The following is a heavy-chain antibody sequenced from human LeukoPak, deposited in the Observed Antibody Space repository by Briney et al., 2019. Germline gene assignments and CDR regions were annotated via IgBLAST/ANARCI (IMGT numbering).Heavy chain of an antibody. V-gene: IGHV1-2*02. CDR3: ARNRGGWWAFDI. CDR2: INPNSGGT. CDR1: GYTFTGYY. Sequence: ASVKVSCKASGYTFTGYYMHWVRQAPGQGLEWMGWINPNSGGTNYAQKLQGRVTMTTDTSTSTAYMELRSLRSDDTAVYYCARNRGGWWAFDIWGQGTMVTVSS. J-gene: IGHJ3*02. D-gene: IGHD2-15*01.